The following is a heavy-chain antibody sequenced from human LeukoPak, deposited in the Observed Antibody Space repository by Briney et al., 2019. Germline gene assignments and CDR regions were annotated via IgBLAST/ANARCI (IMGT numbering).Heavy chain of an antibody. D-gene: IGHD2-2*01. Sequence: GGSLRLSCVASGFTFSRYNLHWVRQAPGKGLEWVAFISYDGSNKYYADSVKGRFTISRDNSKGTLYLQMHSLRAEDTAIYYCAARPLMPPRFDYWGQGTLVTVSS. CDR1: GFTFSRYN. J-gene: IGHJ4*02. CDR3: AARPLMPPRFDY. V-gene: IGHV3-30-3*01. CDR2: ISYDGSNK.